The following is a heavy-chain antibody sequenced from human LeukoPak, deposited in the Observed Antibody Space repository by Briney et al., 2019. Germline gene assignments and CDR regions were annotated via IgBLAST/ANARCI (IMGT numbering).Heavy chain of an antibody. CDR1: GYSFTSYW. J-gene: IGHJ4*02. CDR2: IYPGDSDT. Sequence: GESLKISFKGSGYSFTSYWIGWVRQMPGKGLEWMGIIYPGDSDTRYSPSFQGQVTISAAKSISTAYLQWSSLKASDTAMYYCARLRRITIFGVATDFDYWGQGTLVTVSS. V-gene: IGHV5-51*01. D-gene: IGHD3-3*01. CDR3: ARLRRITIFGVATDFDY.